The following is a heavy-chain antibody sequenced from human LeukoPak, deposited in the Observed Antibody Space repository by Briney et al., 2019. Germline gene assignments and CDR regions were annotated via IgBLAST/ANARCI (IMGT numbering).Heavy chain of an antibody. J-gene: IGHJ4*02. Sequence: GSSVQVACKAYGYTFTSYGLSWVRQAPGQGLEWMGRIIPILGIANYAHKFQESVTITADNSTSTASMEVSSLSSEDTAVYYCAKDPLGGIVATTHDYWGQGTLVTVSS. CDR1: GYTFTSYG. V-gene: IGHV1-69*04. CDR2: IIPILGIA. D-gene: IGHD5-12*01. CDR3: AKDPLGGIVATTHDY.